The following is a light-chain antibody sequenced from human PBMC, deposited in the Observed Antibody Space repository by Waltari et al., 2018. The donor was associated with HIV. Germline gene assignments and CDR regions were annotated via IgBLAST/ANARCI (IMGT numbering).Light chain of an antibody. V-gene: IGLV7-46*01. J-gene: IGLJ2*01. Sequence: QAVVTQEPSLTVSPGGTVTITSGPSTGAVTSGHYSYWFQQKPGQAPRTLIYDTSNKHSWTPARFSGSLLGGKAALTLSGAQPEDEAEYYCLLSYSGARGVFGGGTKLTVL. CDR2: DTS. CDR1: TGAVTSGHY. CDR3: LLSYSGARGV.